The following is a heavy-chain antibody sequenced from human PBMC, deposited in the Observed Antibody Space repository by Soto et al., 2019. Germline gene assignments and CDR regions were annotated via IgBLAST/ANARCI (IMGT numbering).Heavy chain of an antibody. J-gene: IGHJ5*02. D-gene: IGHD6-6*01. CDR2: IDPSDSYT. V-gene: IGHV5-10-1*01. CDR1: GYSFTSYW. CDR3: ARHFERSDSSSSDWFDP. Sequence: GESLKISCKGSGYSFTSYWISWVRQMPGKGLEWMGRIDPSDSYTNYSPSFQGHVTISADKSISTAYLQWSSLKASDTAMYYCARHFERSDSSSSDWFDPWGQGTLVTVSS.